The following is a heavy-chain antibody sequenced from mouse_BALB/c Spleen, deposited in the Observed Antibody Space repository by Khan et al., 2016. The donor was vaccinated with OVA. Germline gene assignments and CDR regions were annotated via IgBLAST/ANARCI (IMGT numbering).Heavy chain of an antibody. CDR2: IDPANGDT. Sequence: GQLQQSGAELVKPGASVKLSCTASGFNIKDTYIHWVKERPEEGPEWIGRIDPANGDTKYAPKFQGKATITAVTSSNTAYLQLSSLTSEDTAVYYCATLYGSPFTYWGQGTLVTVSA. D-gene: IGHD2-1*01. V-gene: IGHV14-3*02. J-gene: IGHJ3*01. CDR1: GFNIKDTY. CDR3: ATLYGSPFTY.